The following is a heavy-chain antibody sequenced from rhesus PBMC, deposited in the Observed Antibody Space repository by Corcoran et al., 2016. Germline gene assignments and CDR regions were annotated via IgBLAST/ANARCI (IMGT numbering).Heavy chain of an antibody. Sequence: EVQLVETGGGLVQPGGSLKLSCAASGFTFSSYGMSWVRQAPGKGLEWVSASNSGGGSTYYADSVKGRFTISRDNSKNTLSLQMNSLRADDTAVYYCAKALPTYYNFWTGPFDFWGQGLRVTVSS. J-gene: IGHJ3*01. CDR3: AKALPTYYNFWTGPFDF. CDR1: GFTFSSYG. D-gene: IGHD3-3*01. CDR2: SNSGGGST. V-gene: IGHV3S5*01.